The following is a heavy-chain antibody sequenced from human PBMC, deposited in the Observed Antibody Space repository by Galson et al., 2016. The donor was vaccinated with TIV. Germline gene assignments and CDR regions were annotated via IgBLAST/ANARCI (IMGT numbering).Heavy chain of an antibody. CDR1: GFTFSTSG. CDR3: VRFGGSYGGSDY. CDR2: IWYDGSNI. J-gene: IGHJ4*02. Sequence: SLRLSCAAVGFTFSTSGMHWVRQAPGKGLEWVALIWYDGSNIFYADSVEGRFTISRDNSKNTLYLQMNSLRPEDTAIYYCVRFGGSYGGSDYWGQGTLVTVSS. D-gene: IGHD3-16*01. V-gene: IGHV3-33*01.